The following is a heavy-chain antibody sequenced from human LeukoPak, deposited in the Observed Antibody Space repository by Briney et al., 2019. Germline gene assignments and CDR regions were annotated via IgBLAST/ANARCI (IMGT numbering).Heavy chain of an antibody. CDR2: ISGSGHTT. D-gene: IGHD2-15*01. J-gene: IGHJ4*02. Sequence: GGSLSLSCAASGFTFSSYWMHWVRQAPGKGLEWVSGISGSGHTTYYADSVKGRFTISRDNSKNTLYLQMNSLRADDTALYYCAKDGGGTYLTTFDNWGQGTLVTVSS. V-gene: IGHV3-23*01. CDR3: AKDGGGTYLTTFDN. CDR1: GFTFSSYW.